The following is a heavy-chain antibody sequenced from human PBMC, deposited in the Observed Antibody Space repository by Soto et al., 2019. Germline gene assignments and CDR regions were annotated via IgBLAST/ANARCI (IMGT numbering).Heavy chain of an antibody. V-gene: IGHV1-58*01. D-gene: IGHD3-16*02. CDR1: GVRFRSST. CDR3: AAGSGENLRELSVGPYFGY. Sequence: TPAEPSPTASGVRFRSSTVRWVLQAGRKGHEWIGWIVVGSGNTNYAQKFQERVTITRDMSTSTAYMELSSLRSEDTAVYYCAAGSGENLRELSVGPYFGYWGQRTLVTLSS. J-gene: IGHJ4*02. CDR2: IVVGSGNT.